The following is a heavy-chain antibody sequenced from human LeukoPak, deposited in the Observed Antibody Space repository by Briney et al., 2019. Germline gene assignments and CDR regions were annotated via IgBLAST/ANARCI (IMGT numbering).Heavy chain of an antibody. CDR2: ISSNGGST. Sequence: GGSLRLSCAASGFTFSSYAMHWVRQAPGKGPEYVSAISSNGGSTYYANSVKGRFTISRDNSKNTLYLQMGSLRAEDMAVYYCARGPHTMVRGVIYFDYWGQGTLVTVSS. J-gene: IGHJ4*02. D-gene: IGHD3-10*01. CDR1: GFTFSSYA. V-gene: IGHV3-64*01. CDR3: ARGPHTMVRGVIYFDY.